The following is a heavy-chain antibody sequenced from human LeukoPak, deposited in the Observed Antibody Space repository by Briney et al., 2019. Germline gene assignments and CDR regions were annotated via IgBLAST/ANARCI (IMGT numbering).Heavy chain of an antibody. V-gene: IGHV4-61*01. CDR2: IYYSGST. Sequence: SETLSLTCTVSGGSISSSSYYWGWIRQPPGKGLEWLGYIYYSGSTNYNPSLKSRVTISVDTSKNQFSLKLSSVTAADTAVYYCARDYYDSTISAFDIWGQGTMVTVSS. D-gene: IGHD3-22*01. J-gene: IGHJ3*02. CDR3: ARDYYDSTISAFDI. CDR1: GGSISSSSYY.